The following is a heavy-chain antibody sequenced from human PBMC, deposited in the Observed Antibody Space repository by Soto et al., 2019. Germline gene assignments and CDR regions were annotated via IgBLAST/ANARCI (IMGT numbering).Heavy chain of an antibody. CDR3: ARAGRYCSSTSCSDYFDY. CDR2: IYYSGST. CDR1: GGSISSGDYY. J-gene: IGHJ4*02. D-gene: IGHD2-2*01. Sequence: SETLSLTCTVSGGSISSGDYYWSWIRQPPGKGLEWIGYIYYSGSTYYNPSLKSRVTISVDTSKNQFSLKLSSVTAADTAVYYCARAGRYCSSTSCSDYFDYWGQGTLVTVYS. V-gene: IGHV4-30-4*01.